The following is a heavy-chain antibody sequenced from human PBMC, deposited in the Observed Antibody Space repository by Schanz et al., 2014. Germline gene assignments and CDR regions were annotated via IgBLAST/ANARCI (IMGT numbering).Heavy chain of an antibody. Sequence: QIQLVQSGPEVKKPGATVKVSCKASGYIFINSGISWVRQAPGQGLEWMGWINTGSGDTKYSQNFQSRVTITRDTSASTAYMELSSLRSEDTAVYSCARGIGGYGANNYFDYWGQGTLVTVSS. CDR3: ARGIGGYGANNYFDY. CDR2: INTGSGDT. J-gene: IGHJ4*02. V-gene: IGHV1-18*01. CDR1: GYIFINSG. D-gene: IGHD5-12*01.